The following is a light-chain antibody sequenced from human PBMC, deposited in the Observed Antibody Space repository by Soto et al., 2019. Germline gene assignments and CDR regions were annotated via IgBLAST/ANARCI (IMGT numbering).Light chain of an antibody. V-gene: IGKV3-20*01. Sequence: EMGLTQSPGTLSLSPGERATLSCRASQSVSSIYLAWYQQKPGQAPRLLIYGASSRATGIPDRFSGSGSGTDFTLTISRLEPEDFAVYYCQQYGDSTWTFGQGTKV. CDR3: QQYGDSTWT. CDR1: QSVSSIY. J-gene: IGKJ1*01. CDR2: GAS.